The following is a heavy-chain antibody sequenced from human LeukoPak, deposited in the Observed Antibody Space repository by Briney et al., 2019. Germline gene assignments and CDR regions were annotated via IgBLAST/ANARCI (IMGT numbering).Heavy chain of an antibody. J-gene: IGHJ4*02. CDR2: ISYDGNNK. CDR3: AKVDSSGWQNIDY. Sequence: GGSLRLSCAASGFTFSTYVMHWVRQAPGKGLEWVAVISYDGNNKYYADSVKGRFTISRDNSKNTLYVQMNNLRAEDMAVYYCAKVDSSGWQNIDYWGQGTLVTVSS. V-gene: IGHV3-30*18. CDR1: GFTFSTYV. D-gene: IGHD6-19*01.